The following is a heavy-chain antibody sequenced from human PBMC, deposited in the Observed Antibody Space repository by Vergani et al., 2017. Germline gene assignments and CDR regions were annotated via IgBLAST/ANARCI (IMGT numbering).Heavy chain of an antibody. D-gene: IGHD2-2*01. J-gene: IGHJ4*02. CDR3: ARVGTSSNRDYFDY. Sequence: QVQLVQSGAEVKKPGASVKVSCKASGYTFTDYFMHWVRQAPGQGLEWMGWINPNSGGTTYAQKFQGRVTMTRDTSISTAYMELSNLRSSDTAVYYCARVGTSSNRDYFDYWGQGTLVTVSS. CDR2: INPNSGGT. CDR1: GYTFTDYF. V-gene: IGHV1-2*02.